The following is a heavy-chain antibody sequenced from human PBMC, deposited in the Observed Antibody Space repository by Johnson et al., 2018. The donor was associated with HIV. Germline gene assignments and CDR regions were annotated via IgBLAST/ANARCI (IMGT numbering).Heavy chain of an antibody. D-gene: IGHD6-19*01. J-gene: IGHJ3*02. V-gene: IGHV3-9*01. Sequence: EVQLVESGGGLVQPGRSLRLSCAASGFTFDDYAMHWVRQAPGKGLEWVSGISWNSASIDYVDSVKGRFTISRDNAKNSLYLQMNSLGAEDTALYYCAKTYSSGWYDAFDIWGQGTMVTVSS. CDR2: ISWNSASI. CDR3: AKTYSSGWYDAFDI. CDR1: GFTFDDYA.